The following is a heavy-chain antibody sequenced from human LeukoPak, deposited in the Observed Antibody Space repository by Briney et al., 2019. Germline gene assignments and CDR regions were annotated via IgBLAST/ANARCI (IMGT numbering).Heavy chain of an antibody. D-gene: IGHD3-3*01. Sequence: GESLKISCRGSGYTFTNSWIGWVRQMPGKGLEWMGAIYPGDSDTRYSLSFQGQVTISADKSINTAYLQWSSLKASDTAIYYCAKSGTSGLRFFDFWGQGSLVTVSS. CDR3: AKSGTSGLRFFDF. J-gene: IGHJ4*02. CDR2: IYPGDSDT. CDR1: GYTFTNSW. V-gene: IGHV5-51*01.